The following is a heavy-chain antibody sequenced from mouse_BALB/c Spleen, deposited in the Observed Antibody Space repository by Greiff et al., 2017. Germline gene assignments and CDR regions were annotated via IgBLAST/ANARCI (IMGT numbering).Heavy chain of an antibody. CDR3: ARTARATPGDMDY. V-gene: IGHV1-18*01. CDR1: GYTFTDYN. J-gene: IGHJ4*01. Sequence: VQLKQSGPELVKPGASVKIPCKASGYTFTDYNMDWVKQSHGKSLEWIGDINPNNGGTIYNQKFKGKATLTVDKSSSTAYMELRSLTSEDTAVYYCARTARATPGDMDYWGQGTSVTVSS. D-gene: IGHD3-2*01. CDR2: INPNNGGT.